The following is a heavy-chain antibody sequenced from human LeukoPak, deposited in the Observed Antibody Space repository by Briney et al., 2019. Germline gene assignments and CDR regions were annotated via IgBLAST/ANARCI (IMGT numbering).Heavy chain of an antibody. V-gene: IGHV1-2*02. J-gene: IGHJ4*02. D-gene: IGHD6-19*01. CDR1: GYTFTDYY. CDR3: ARVGGPGYSSGWYGY. Sequence: ASVKVSCKASGYTFTDYYIHWVRQAPGQGLEYMGWISPNSGGTNYAQYFQGRVTMTRDTSISTAYMEVSRLRSDDTAVYYCARVGGPGYSSGWYGYWGQGTLVTVSS. CDR2: ISPNSGGT.